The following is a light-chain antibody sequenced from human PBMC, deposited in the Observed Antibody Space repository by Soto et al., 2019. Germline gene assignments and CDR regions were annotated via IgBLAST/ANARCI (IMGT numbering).Light chain of an antibody. Sequence: QSVLAQPASVSGSPGQSITISCTGTSNDIGGYDYVSWYQHHPGIAPKLIIYDVSDRPSGVSNRFSGSKSGNTASLTISGLQAEDEAEYYCNSYTTTSPLYVFGSGTKVTV. J-gene: IGLJ1*01. V-gene: IGLV2-14*03. CDR2: DVS. CDR1: SNDIGGYDY. CDR3: NSYTTTSPLYV.